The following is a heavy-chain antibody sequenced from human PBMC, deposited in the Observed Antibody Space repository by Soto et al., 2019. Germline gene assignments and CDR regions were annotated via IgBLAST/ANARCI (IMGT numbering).Heavy chain of an antibody. Sequence: PGGSLRLSCAASGFTFSSYALSWVRQAPGTGLEWVSAISGSGGSTYYADSVKGRFTISRDNSKNTLYLQMNSLRAEDTAVYYCAKDLSEWFPYPYYFDYWGQGTLVTVSS. CDR2: ISGSGGST. CDR3: AKDLSEWFPYPYYFDY. V-gene: IGHV3-23*01. J-gene: IGHJ4*02. D-gene: IGHD3-3*01. CDR1: GFTFSSYA.